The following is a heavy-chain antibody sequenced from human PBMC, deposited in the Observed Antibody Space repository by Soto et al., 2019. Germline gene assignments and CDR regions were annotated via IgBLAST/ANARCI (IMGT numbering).Heavy chain of an antibody. CDR3: ARDWVYYDRIGSISPYSPVAFDI. J-gene: IGHJ3*02. CDR1: GYTFIDYG. Sequence: GASVKVSCKASGYTFIDYGISWVRQAPGQGLEWMGWISAYNGNTNYAQKLQGRVTMTTDTSTSTAYMELRSLRSDDTAVYYCARDWVYYDRIGSISPYSPVAFDIWGQGTMVTVSS. CDR2: ISAYNGNT. V-gene: IGHV1-18*01. D-gene: IGHD3-16*01.